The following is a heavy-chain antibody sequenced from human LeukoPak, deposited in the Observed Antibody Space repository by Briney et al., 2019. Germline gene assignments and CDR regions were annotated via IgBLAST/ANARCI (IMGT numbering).Heavy chain of an antibody. V-gene: IGHV3-21*01. Sequence: GGSLRLSCEASGFSFSDSWMAWVRQSPGKGLEWVSSISSSSSYIYYADSVKGRFTISRDNAKNSLYLQMNSLRAEDTAVYYCARKSYDSLTGYSYYYGMDVWGQGTTVTVSS. CDR1: GFSFSDSW. J-gene: IGHJ6*02. D-gene: IGHD3-9*01. CDR2: ISSSSSYI. CDR3: ARKSYDSLTGYSYYYGMDV.